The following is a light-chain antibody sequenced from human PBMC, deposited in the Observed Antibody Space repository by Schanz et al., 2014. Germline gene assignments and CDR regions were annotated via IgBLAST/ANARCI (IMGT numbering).Light chain of an antibody. CDR2: ANN. Sequence: SVLTQPPSASGTPGQRVTVSCSGSNSNIGSKSVNWYQHLPGTAPKLLIYANNQRPSGVPDRFSASKSGTSASLAISGLQSEDEVHYYCAAWDVSLNGLVFGGGTKLTVL. J-gene: IGLJ3*02. CDR3: AAWDVSLNGLV. V-gene: IGLV1-44*01. CDR1: NSNIGSKS.